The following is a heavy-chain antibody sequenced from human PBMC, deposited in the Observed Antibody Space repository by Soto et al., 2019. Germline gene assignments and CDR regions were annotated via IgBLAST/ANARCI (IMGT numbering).Heavy chain of an antibody. V-gene: IGHV3-30*03. CDR1: GFTFSSYG. CDR2: ISYDGSNK. Sequence: QVQLVESGGGVVQPGRSLRLSCAASGFTFSSYGMHWVRQAPGKGLEWVAVISYDGSNKYYADSVKGRFTISRDNSKNTLYLQMNSLRAEDTAVYYCARVGYDFWSGYSGGLDYWGQGTLVTVSS. D-gene: IGHD3-3*01. CDR3: ARVGYDFWSGYSGGLDY. J-gene: IGHJ4*02.